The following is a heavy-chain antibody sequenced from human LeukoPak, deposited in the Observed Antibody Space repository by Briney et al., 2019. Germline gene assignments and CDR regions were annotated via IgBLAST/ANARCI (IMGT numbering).Heavy chain of an antibody. V-gene: IGHV1-2*02. Sequence: GASVKVSCKASGYTFTSYYMHWVRQAPGQGLEWMGWINPNSGGTNYAQKFQGRVTMTRDTSTSTVYMELSSLRSEDTAVYYCARGPNLDPWGQGTLVTVSS. CDR3: ARGPNLDP. CDR1: GYTFTSYY. CDR2: INPNSGGT. J-gene: IGHJ5*02.